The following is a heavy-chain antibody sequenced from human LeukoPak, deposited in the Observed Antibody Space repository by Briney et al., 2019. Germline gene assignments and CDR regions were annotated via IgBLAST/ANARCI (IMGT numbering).Heavy chain of an antibody. CDR1: GSSISRYY. Sequence: PSETLSLTCTVSGSSISRYYWSWLRQPPGKGLEWIGYIYHSGSTNYSPSLKSRVTISLDTSKNQFSLNLSSVTAADTAVYYCARDRPYYFGSGSYYDGFDSWGQGTLVTVSS. CDR2: IYHSGST. V-gene: IGHV4-59*01. D-gene: IGHD3-10*01. CDR3: ARDRPYYFGSGSYYDGFDS. J-gene: IGHJ4*02.